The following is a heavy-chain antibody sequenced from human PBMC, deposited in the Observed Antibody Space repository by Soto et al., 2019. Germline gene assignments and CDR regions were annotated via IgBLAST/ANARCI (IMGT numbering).Heavy chain of an antibody. J-gene: IGHJ4*02. CDR2: ISDDGSKK. CDR3: AGERETSSWFLSGFEY. CDR1: GLTFSRYA. D-gene: IGHD6-13*01. Sequence: QVQLVESGGGVVQPGRSLRLSCAASGLTFSRYAMHWVRQVPGKGLEWVAGISDDGSKKYYVDSVKGRFSSSRDKSRNTLYLQMNSLRAEDTAVYFCAGERETSSWFLSGFEYWGQGTLVTVSS. V-gene: IGHV3-30-3*01.